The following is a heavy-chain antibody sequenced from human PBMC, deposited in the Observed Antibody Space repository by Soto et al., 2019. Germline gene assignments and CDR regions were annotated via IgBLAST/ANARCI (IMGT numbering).Heavy chain of an antibody. Sequence: ASVKVSCKASGYTLTSYGISWVRQAPGQGLEWMGWISAYNGNTNYAQKLQGRVTMTTDTSTSTAYMELRSLRSDDTAVYYCARGRHNVVVTAYYFDYWGQGTLVTVSS. CDR3: ARGRHNVVVTAYYFDY. J-gene: IGHJ4*02. CDR2: ISAYNGNT. V-gene: IGHV1-18*01. CDR1: GYTLTSYG. D-gene: IGHD2-21*02.